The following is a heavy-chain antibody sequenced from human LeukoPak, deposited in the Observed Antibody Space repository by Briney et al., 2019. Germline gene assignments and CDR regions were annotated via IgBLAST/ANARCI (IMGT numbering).Heavy chain of an antibody. CDR1: GGSISSSNW. V-gene: IGHV4-4*02. J-gene: IGHJ5*02. D-gene: IGHD2-15*01. Sequence: SGTLSLTCDVSGGSISSSNWWSWVRQPPGKGLEWIGEIYHSGSTNYNPSLKSRVTISVDKSKNQFSLKLTSVTAADTAVYYCARMGSIVVVVAAKIGRWFDPWGQGTLVTVSS. CDR2: IYHSGST. CDR3: ARMGSIVVVVAAKIGRWFDP.